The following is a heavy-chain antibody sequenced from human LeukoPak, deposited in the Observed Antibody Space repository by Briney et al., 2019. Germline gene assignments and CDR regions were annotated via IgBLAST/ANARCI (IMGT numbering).Heavy chain of an antibody. CDR1: GFTCSNAW. CDR2: IKSKTDGGTI. J-gene: IGHJ4*02. Sequence: GGSLRLSCAASGFTCSNAWMSWVRQAPGKGLEWVGRIKSKTDGGTIDYAAPVKGRFTISRDDSKNTLYLQMNSLKTEDTAVYYCTTRSYDFWSGIDYWGQGTLVTVSS. D-gene: IGHD3-3*01. CDR3: TTRSYDFWSGIDY. V-gene: IGHV3-15*01.